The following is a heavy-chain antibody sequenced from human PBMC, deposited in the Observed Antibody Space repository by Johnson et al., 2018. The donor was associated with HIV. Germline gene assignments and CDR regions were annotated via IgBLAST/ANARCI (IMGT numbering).Heavy chain of an antibody. CDR1: GFSVSSNH. CDR3: ARPSSIASLYDEFDI. J-gene: IGHJ3*02. Sequence: VQLVESGGGLVQPGGSLRLSCAASGFSVSSNHMTWVRQAPGKGLEWVSVIYTGDSTYYADSVRGRFTVSRDNSKNTLYLQMNSLRVEDTAVYYCARPSSIASLYDEFDIWGQGTMVTVSS. CDR2: IYTGDST. V-gene: IGHV3-66*01. D-gene: IGHD6-6*01.